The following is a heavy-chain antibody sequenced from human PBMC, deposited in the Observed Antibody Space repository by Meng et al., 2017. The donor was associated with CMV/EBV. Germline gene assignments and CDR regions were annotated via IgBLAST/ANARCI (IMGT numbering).Heavy chain of an antibody. Sequence: SETLSLPCTVSGRSVSSGSHYWIWIRQPPGKGLEWIGYIYYSGSTNYNPSLKSRVTISVDTSKNQFSLKLSSVTAADAAVYYCAREDLAAAGLYGRDVGGQGKKGTVSS. CDR3: AREDLAAAGLYGRDV. CDR1: GRSVSSGSHY. J-gene: IGHJ6*01. CDR2: IYYSGST. D-gene: IGHD6-13*01. V-gene: IGHV4-61*01.